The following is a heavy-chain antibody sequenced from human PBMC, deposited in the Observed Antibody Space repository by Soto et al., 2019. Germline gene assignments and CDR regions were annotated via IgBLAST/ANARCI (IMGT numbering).Heavy chain of an antibody. CDR1: GGSFSGSY. V-gene: IGHV4-34*01. Sequence: PSETPSLTSTVYGGSFSGSYWSWTRPPPGKGLEWIGEINHSGSTNYNPSLQSRVTISVDTSKNQFSLKLSSVTAADTAVYYCARGKYYYGSGSYYRRALSYYGYWGQGTLVTVSS. CDR2: INHSGST. J-gene: IGHJ4*02. D-gene: IGHD3-10*01. CDR3: ARGKYYYGSGSYYRRALSYYGY.